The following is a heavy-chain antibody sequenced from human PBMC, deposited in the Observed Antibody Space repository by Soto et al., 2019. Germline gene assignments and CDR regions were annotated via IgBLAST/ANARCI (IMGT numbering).Heavy chain of an antibody. J-gene: IGHJ6*02. CDR3: ASRKAAGTYYYYGMDV. V-gene: IGHV1-69*06. D-gene: IGHD6-13*01. CDR2: IIPIFGTA. Sequence: SVKVSCKASGYTFTSYGISWVRQAPGQGLEWMGGIIPIFGTANYAQKFQGRVTITADKSTSTAYMELSSLRSEDTAVYYCASRKAAGTYYYYGMDVWGQGTTVTVSS. CDR1: GYTFTSYG.